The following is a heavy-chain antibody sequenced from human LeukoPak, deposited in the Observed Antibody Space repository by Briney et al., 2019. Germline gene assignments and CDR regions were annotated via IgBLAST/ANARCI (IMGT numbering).Heavy chain of an antibody. Sequence: GASVKVSCKASGYTFTSYDINWVRQATGQGLEWMGWMNPNSGNTGYAQKFQGRVTMTRNTSISTAYMELSSLRSEDTAVYYCARGRGIAAASGVYYYYYMDVWGKGTTVTISS. CDR1: GYTFTSYD. V-gene: IGHV1-8*01. CDR3: ARGRGIAAASGVYYYYYMDV. D-gene: IGHD6-13*01. CDR2: MNPNSGNT. J-gene: IGHJ6*03.